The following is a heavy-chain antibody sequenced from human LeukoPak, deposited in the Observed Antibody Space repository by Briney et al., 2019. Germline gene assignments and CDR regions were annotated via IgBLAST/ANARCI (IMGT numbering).Heavy chain of an antibody. CDR1: GFTFDDYA. J-gene: IGHJ3*02. V-gene: IGHV3-43*02. Sequence: GGSLRLSCAASGFTFDDYAMHWVRQAPGKGLEWVSLISGDGGSTYYADSVKGRFTISRDNSKNSLYLQMNSLRTEDTASYYCAKIYSSSWYNAFDIWGQGTMVTVSS. D-gene: IGHD6-13*01. CDR2: ISGDGGST. CDR3: AKIYSSSWYNAFDI.